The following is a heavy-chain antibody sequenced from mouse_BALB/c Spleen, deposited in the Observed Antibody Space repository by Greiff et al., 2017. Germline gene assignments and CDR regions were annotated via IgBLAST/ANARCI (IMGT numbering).Heavy chain of an antibody. CDR3: ARSYGNAWFAY. D-gene: IGHD2-1*01. CDR1: GYTFTSYV. J-gene: IGHJ3*01. Sequence: EVQRVESGPELVKPGASVKMSCKASGYTFTSYVMHWVKQKPGQGLEWIGYINPYNDGTKYNEKFKGKATLTSDKSSSTAYMELSSLTSEDSAVYYCARSYGNAWFAYWGQGTLVTVSA. CDR2: INPYNDGT. V-gene: IGHV1-14*01.